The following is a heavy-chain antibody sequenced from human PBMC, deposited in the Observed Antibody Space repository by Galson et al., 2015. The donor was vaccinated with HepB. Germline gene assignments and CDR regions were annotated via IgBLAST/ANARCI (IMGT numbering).Heavy chain of an antibody. D-gene: IGHD5-24*01. V-gene: IGHV1-2*02. J-gene: IGHJ2*01. CDR3: VRLQDDSEGFYLYFDL. CDR1: GYTFTGNY. CDR2: VNPRSGAT. Sequence: SAKVSCKASGYTFTGNYIHWVRQAPGQGLEWMGWVNPRSGATNYAQKFQGRVTMTRDTSINTAYMELSSLRSDDTAVYYCVRLQDDSEGFYLYFDLWGRGTLVTVSS.